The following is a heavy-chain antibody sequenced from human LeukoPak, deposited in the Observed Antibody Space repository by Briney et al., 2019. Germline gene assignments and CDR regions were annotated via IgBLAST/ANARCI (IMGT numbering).Heavy chain of an antibody. CDR1: GYTFTSYG. CDR2: ISAYNGNT. V-gene: IGHV1-18*01. D-gene: IGHD3-9*01. CDR3: ARENYDILTGYWGPADGMDV. Sequence: VASVKVSCKASGYTFTSYGISWVRQAPGQGLEWMGWISAYNGNTNYAQKLQGRVTMTTDTSTSTAYMELRSLRSDDTVVYYCARENYDILTGYWGPADGMDVWGQGTTVTVSS. J-gene: IGHJ6*02.